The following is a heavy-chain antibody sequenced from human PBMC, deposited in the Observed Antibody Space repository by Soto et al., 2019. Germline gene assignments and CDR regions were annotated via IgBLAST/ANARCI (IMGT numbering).Heavy chain of an antibody. Sequence: SSETLSLTCAVFGGSFSGYRWSWIRQPPGKGLELIGEINHNGNTNYNPSLKSRVTISVDTSKHQFSLKLTSVTAADTAVYYCARGEYNYAYYLLPLDYWGQGTLVTVSS. D-gene: IGHD5-18*01. J-gene: IGHJ4*02. CDR3: ARGEYNYAYYLLPLDY. CDR1: GGSFSGYR. V-gene: IGHV4-34*01. CDR2: INHNGNT.